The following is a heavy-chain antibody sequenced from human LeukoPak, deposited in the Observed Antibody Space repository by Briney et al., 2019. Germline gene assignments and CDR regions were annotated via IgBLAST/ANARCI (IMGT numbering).Heavy chain of an antibody. CDR1: GFTFSSYG. V-gene: IGHV3-33*01. J-gene: IGHJ4*02. CDR2: IWFVVSYK. D-gene: IGHD1-1*01. CDR3: AREQLTAYYFDY. Sequence: GGSLTLSCAASGFTFSSYGMRWVRQAPGGWREWVAVIWFVVSYKFYADFVKGRFTISRDNSKNPLYLQMNSLRAEDTAVYFCAREQLTAYYFDYWGQGTLVTVSS.